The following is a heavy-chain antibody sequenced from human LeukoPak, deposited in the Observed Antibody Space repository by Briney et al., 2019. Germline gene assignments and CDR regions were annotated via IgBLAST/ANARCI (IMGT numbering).Heavy chain of an antibody. V-gene: IGHV1-18*01. J-gene: IGHJ4*02. CDR2: ISAYNGNT. CDR1: GYTFTSYG. Sequence: ASVKVSCKASGYTFTSYGISWVRQAPGQGLEWMGWISAYNGNTNYAQKLQGRVTMTTDTSTSTVYMELSSLRSEDTAIYYCARGTDDGSGYYPLDYWGQGTLFTVSS. CDR3: ARGTDDGSGYYPLDY. D-gene: IGHD3-22*01.